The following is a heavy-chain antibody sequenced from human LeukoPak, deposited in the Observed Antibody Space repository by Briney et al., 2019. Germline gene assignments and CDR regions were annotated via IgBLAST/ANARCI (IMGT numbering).Heavy chain of an antibody. D-gene: IGHD6-13*01. V-gene: IGHV1-69*13. CDR2: IIPISGTA. Sequence: SVKVSCKASGGTFSSYAISWVRQAPGQGLEWMGGIIPISGTANYAQKFQGRVTITADESTSTAYMELSSLRSEDTAVYYCARADQKGYSSSWYYYGMDVWGKGTTVTVSS. CDR1: GGTFSSYA. CDR3: ARADQKGYSSSWYYYGMDV. J-gene: IGHJ6*04.